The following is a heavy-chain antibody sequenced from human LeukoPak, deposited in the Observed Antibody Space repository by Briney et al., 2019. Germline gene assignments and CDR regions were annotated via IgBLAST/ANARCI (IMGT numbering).Heavy chain of an antibody. D-gene: IGHD3-22*01. Sequence: SVKVSCKASGGTFSSYAISWARQAPGQGLEWMGGIIPIFGTANYAQKFQGRVTITTDESTSTAYMELSSLRSEDTAVYYCARPGSSGYYNYYYYMDVWGKGTTVTVSS. CDR3: ARPGSSGYYNYYYYMDV. J-gene: IGHJ6*03. CDR2: IIPIFGTA. CDR1: GGTFSSYA. V-gene: IGHV1-69*05.